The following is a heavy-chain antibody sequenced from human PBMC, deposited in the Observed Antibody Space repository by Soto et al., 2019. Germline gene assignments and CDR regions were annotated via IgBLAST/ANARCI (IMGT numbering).Heavy chain of an antibody. V-gene: IGHV3-30*18. CDR2: ISDDGSTK. CDR3: AKDQTHAFDI. Sequence: QVQLVVSGGGGVQTGRSLRLSCAASGFTFSSYGMYWVRQAPGKGLEWVAVISDDGSTKYYADSVKGRFTISRDNSKSTLYLQMNSLRAEDTAVYYCAKDQTHAFDIWGQGTMGTVSS. J-gene: IGHJ3*02. CDR1: GFTFSSYG.